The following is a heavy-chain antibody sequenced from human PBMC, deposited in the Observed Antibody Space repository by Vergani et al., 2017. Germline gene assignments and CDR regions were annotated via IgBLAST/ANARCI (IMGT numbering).Heavy chain of an antibody. CDR1: GGSISSGGYY. J-gene: IGHJ4*02. V-gene: IGHV4-31*03. CDR3: ARAPLRYFDWLPQGYFDY. CDR2: IYYSGST. D-gene: IGHD3-9*01. Sequence: QVQLQESGPGLVKPSQTLSLTCTVSGGSISSGGYYWSWIRQHPGKGLEWIGYIYYSGSTYYNPSLKSRVTISVDTSKNQFYLKLSSVTAADTAVYYCARAPLRYFDWLPQGYFDYWGQGTLVTVSS.